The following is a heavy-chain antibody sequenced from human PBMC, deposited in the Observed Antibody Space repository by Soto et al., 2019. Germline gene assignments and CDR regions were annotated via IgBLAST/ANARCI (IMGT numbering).Heavy chain of an antibody. D-gene: IGHD1-26*01. Sequence: QVQLQQRGAGLLKPSETLSLTCAVYGGSLSGYYWSWIRQPPGKALVWIGEFTHSGDTNYNPSLNSRVSISADTSKNEVFLNLSSVTAADTATYYCARHHVRGRTIAGAAEFWGQGTLVTVSS. V-gene: IGHV4-34*01. CDR3: ARHHVRGRTIAGAAEF. CDR2: FTHSGDT. CDR1: GGSLSGYY. J-gene: IGHJ4*02.